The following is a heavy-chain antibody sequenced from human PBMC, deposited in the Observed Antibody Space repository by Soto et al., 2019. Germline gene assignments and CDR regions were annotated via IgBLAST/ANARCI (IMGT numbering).Heavy chain of an antibody. CDR2: INAGNGNT. J-gene: IGHJ6*01. V-gene: IGHV1-3*01. CDR3: ARLLFTGYCYYCYGMDV. CDR1: GYTFTSYA. Sequence: GASVMVSCKASGYTFTSYAMHWVRQAPGQRLEWMGWINAGNGNTKYSQKFQGRVTITRDTSASTAYMELSSLRSEDTAVYYCARLLFTGYCYYCYGMDVWGQGTTVTGSA. D-gene: IGHD2-15*01.